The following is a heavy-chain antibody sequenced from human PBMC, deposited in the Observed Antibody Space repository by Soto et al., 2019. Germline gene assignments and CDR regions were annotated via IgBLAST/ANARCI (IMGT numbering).Heavy chain of an antibody. D-gene: IGHD2-21*01. J-gene: IGHJ6*03. CDR1: GDTFSNHT. CDR3: ARVAEIGPVTKGYYYNMDV. V-gene: IGHV1-69*04. Sequence: QVQLVQSGAEVKKPGASVKVSCKASGDTFSNHTISWVRQAPGHGLEWIGRIIPMLGVANYAQQFQGRVTMNAAKSTSSAYMELSSLRSEDTAVYYCARVAEIGPVTKGYYYNMDVWGKGTTVTGSS. CDR2: IIPMLGVA.